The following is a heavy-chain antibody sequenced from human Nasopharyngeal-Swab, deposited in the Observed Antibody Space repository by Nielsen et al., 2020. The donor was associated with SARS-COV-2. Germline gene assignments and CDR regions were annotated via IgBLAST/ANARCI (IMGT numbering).Heavy chain of an antibody. D-gene: IGHD5-18*01. J-gene: IGHJ4*02. CDR3: PRDDTAMATGFDY. CDR1: GGSISSYY. CDR2: IFHRGST. Sequence: SETLSLTCTVSGGSISSYYWSWIRQPPGKGLEWIGYIFHRGSTNYNPSLKSRVTISVDTSKNQFSLRLSSVTAADTAVYYCPRDDTAMATGFDYWGQGVLVTVSS. V-gene: IGHV4-59*01.